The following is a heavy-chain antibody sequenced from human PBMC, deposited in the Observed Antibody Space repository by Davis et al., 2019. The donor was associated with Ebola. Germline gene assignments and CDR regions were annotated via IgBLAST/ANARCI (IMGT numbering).Heavy chain of an antibody. Sequence: GESLKLSCAASGFTFSSYGMHWVRQAPGKGLEWVAFIRYDGSNKYYADSVKGRFTISRDNSKNTLYLQMNSLRAEDTAVYYCAKDRGSYYVYYFDYWGQGTLVTVSS. CDR1: GFTFSSYG. J-gene: IGHJ4*02. CDR2: IRYDGSNK. D-gene: IGHD1-26*01. CDR3: AKDRGSYYVYYFDY. V-gene: IGHV3-30*02.